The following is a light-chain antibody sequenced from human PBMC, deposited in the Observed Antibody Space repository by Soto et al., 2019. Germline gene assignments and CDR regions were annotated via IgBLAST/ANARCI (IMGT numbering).Light chain of an antibody. J-gene: IGKJ1*01. CDR2: GAS. CDR3: QQYGSSGT. Sequence: EVVLTQSPYTLSLPPGERATLSCRASQSISSYLAWYQQKPGQAPRLLIYGASSRATGIPDRFSGSGSGTDFTLTISRLEPEDFAVYYCQQYGSSGTFGQGTKVDI. CDR1: QSISSY. V-gene: IGKV3-20*01.